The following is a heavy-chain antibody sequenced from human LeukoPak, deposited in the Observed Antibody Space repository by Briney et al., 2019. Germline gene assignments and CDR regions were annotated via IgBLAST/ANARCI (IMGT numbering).Heavy chain of an antibody. CDR1: GGSFSGYY. J-gene: IGHJ5*02. CDR2: INHSGST. CDR3: ARRTRMVRGVIIEQRFDP. D-gene: IGHD3-10*01. V-gene: IGHV4-34*01. Sequence: SETLSLTCAVYGGSFSGYYWSWIRQPPGKGLEWIGEINHSGSTNYNPSLKSRVTISVDTSKNQFSLKLSSVTAADTAVYYCARRTRMVRGVIIEQRFDPWGQGTLVTVSP.